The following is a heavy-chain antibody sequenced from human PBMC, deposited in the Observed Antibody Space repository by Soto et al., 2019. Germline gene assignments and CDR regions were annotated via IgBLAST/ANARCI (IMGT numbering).Heavy chain of an antibody. CDR1: GYSFTTYW. V-gene: IGHV5-51*01. CDR3: PRRGNVYGPRSYFDD. CDR2: IYPGDSDT. D-gene: IGHD5-18*01. J-gene: IGHJ4*02. Sequence: PGESLKISCKGSGYSFTTYWIGWVRQMPEKGLEWMGIIYPGDSDTRYSPSFQGQVTISADKSISTAYLQWSSLKASDTAIYYCPRRGNVYGPRSYFDDWGQGTPVTVSS.